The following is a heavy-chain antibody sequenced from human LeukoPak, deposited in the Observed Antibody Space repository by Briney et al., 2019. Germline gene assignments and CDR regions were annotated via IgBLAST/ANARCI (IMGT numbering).Heavy chain of an antibody. Sequence: GGPLRLSCAASGFTFSSYSMNWVRQAPGKGLEWVSSISSSSSYIYYADSVKGRFTISRDNAKNSLYLQMNSLRAEDTAVCYCASGEDIVVVVAATGFGYWGQGTLVTVSS. CDR3: ASGEDIVVVVAATGFGY. D-gene: IGHD2-15*01. CDR1: GFTFSSYS. J-gene: IGHJ4*02. V-gene: IGHV3-21*01. CDR2: ISSSSSYI.